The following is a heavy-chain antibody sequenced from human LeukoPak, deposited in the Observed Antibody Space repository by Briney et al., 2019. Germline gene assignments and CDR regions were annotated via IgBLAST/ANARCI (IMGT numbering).Heavy chain of an antibody. CDR2: IYYSGST. CDR3: ARHGGTTGIDAFDI. V-gene: IGHV4-39*01. D-gene: IGHD1-1*01. Sequence: SETLSLTCTVSGGSISSSSYYWGWIRQPPGKGLEWIGSIYYSGSTYYNPSLKSRVTIPVDTSKNQFSLKLSSVTAADTAVYYCARHGGTTGIDAFDIWGQGTMVTVSS. J-gene: IGHJ3*02. CDR1: GGSISSSSYY.